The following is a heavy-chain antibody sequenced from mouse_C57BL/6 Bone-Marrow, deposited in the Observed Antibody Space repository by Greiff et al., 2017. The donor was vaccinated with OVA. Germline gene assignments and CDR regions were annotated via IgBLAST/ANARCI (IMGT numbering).Heavy chain of an antibody. CDR2: INPNNGGT. D-gene: IGHD1-1*01. CDR3: ANYYGSSYGY. Sequence: VQLQQSGPELVKPGASVKISCKASGYTFTDYYMNWVKQSHGKSLEWIGDINPNNGGTSYNQKFKGKATLTVDKSSSTAYMELRSLTSEDSAVYYCANYYGSSYGYWGQGTTLTVSS. V-gene: IGHV1-26*01. J-gene: IGHJ2*01. CDR1: GYTFTDYY.